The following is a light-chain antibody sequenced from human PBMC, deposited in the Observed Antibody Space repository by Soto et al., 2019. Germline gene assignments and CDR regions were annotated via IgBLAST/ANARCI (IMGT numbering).Light chain of an antibody. CDR3: QHLNSYPIT. V-gene: IGKV1-9*01. Sequence: DIQLTQSPSFLSASVGDRVTITCRASQGISSYLAWYQQKPGKAPKLLIYAASTLQSGVPSRFSGSGSGTEFTLTICSLQPEDFATSYCQHLNSYPITFGQGTRLEIK. J-gene: IGKJ5*01. CDR2: AAS. CDR1: QGISSY.